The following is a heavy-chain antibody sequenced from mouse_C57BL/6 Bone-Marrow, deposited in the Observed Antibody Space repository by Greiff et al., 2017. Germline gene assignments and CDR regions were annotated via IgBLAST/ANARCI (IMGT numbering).Heavy chain of an antibody. J-gene: IGHJ3*01. Sequence: EVKLVESGGGLVQPGRSLKLSCAASGFTFSDYYMYWVRQTPEKRLEWVAYISNGGGSTYYPDTVKGRFTISRDNAKNTLYLQMSRLKSEDTAMYYCARRPGGYYAWFAYWGQGTLVTVSA. CDR3: ARRPGGYYAWFAY. D-gene: IGHD2-3*01. V-gene: IGHV5-12*01. CDR2: ISNGGGST. CDR1: GFTFSDYY.